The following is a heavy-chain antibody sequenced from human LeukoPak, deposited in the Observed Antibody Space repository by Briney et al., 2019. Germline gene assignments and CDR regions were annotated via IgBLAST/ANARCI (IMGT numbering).Heavy chain of an antibody. D-gene: IGHD4-17*01. CDR2: IYYSVST. J-gene: IGHJ5*02. CDR1: GGSVSSYY. Sequence: SSETLSLTCTVSGGSVSSYYWSWIRQPPGKGLEWIGYIYYSVSTNYNPSLKSRVTISVDTSKNQFSLKLTSVTAADTAVYYCARARYGDYVEGFDPWGQGTLVTVSS. V-gene: IGHV4-59*02. CDR3: ARARYGDYVEGFDP.